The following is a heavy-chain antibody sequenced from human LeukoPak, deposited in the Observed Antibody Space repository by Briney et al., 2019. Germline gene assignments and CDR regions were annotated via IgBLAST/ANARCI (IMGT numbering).Heavy chain of an antibody. CDR2: IHYTGSI. D-gene: IGHD5-18*01. CDR1: GGSISSISSNN. V-gene: IGHV4-39*01. Sequence: ASETLSLTCAVSGGSISSISSNNWAWIRQPPGKGLELIAAIHYTGSIYYNPSFMSRVTISVDTSKNQFSLKLNSLTATDTAVYYCARLPAGYPNWFDTWGQGILVTVSS. J-gene: IGHJ5*02. CDR3: ARLPAGYPNWFDT.